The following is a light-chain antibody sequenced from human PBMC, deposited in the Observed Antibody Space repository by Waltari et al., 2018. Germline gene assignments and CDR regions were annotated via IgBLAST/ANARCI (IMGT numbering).Light chain of an antibody. Sequence: SYALTQPPSLSVSPGQTAPITCSGDALPTQFAFWYQQKPGQAPVLVTYKDTERPSGIPDRFSGSTSGTTVTLTISGVQAEDGADYYCQSADRTSTHVVLGGGTKLTVL. V-gene: IGLV3-25*03. J-gene: IGLJ2*01. CDR1: ALPTQF. CDR2: KDT. CDR3: QSADRTSTHVV.